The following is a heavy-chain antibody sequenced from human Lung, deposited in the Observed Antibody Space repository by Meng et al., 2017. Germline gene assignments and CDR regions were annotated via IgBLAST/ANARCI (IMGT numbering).Heavy chain of an antibody. CDR3: ARPKQANWYFDL. CDR2: INHSGST. J-gene: IGHJ2*01. V-gene: IGHV4-34*01. Sequence: QRQLQRWGAGLLKPSEALALSCAAYGGSFSGYYWSWIRQPPGKGLEWIGEINHSGSTNYNPSLKSRVTISVDTSKNQFSLKLSSVTAADTAVYYCARPKQANWYFDLWGRGTLVTVSS. D-gene: IGHD1/OR15-1a*01. CDR1: GGSFSGYY.